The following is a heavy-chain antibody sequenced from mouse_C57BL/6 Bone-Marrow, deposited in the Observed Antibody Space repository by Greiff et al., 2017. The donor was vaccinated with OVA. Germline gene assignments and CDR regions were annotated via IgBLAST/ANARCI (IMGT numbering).Heavy chain of an antibody. V-gene: IGHV5-6*01. CDR3: ARHGGVAY. CDR2: ISSGGSYT. J-gene: IGHJ3*01. Sequence: DVHLVESGGDLEKPGGSLKLSCAASGFTFSSYGMSWVRQTPDKRLEWVATISSGGSYTYYPDSVKGRFTISRDNAKNTLYLQMSSLKSEDTAMYYCARHGGVAYWGQGTLVTVSA. CDR1: GFTFSSYG.